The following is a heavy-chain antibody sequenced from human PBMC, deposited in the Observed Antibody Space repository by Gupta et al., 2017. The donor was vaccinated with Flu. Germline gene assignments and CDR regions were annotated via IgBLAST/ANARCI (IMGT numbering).Heavy chain of an antibody. D-gene: IGHD1-14*01. CDR2: IKQDGSDK. CDR1: GFTFRNYW. V-gene: IGHV3-7*01. CDR3: ARDSERGSPGGGMDV. J-gene: IGHJ6*02. Sequence: QLVESGGGLVQPGGSMILSCAASGFTFRNYWMSWVRQAPGKGLEWVANIKQDGSDKYYADSVEGRFTISRDNARDSLFLQINTVRADDTAVYYCARDSERGSPGGGMDVWGQGTTVTVSS.